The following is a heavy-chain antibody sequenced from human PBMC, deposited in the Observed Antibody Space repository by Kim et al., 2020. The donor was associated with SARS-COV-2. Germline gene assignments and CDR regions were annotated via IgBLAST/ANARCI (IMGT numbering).Heavy chain of an antibody. CDR3: ASGGRWLQSDY. D-gene: IGHD3-16*01. V-gene: IGHV3-11*04. Sequence: GGSLRLSCVASGFTFSDYYMTWIRQAPGKGLEWLSYISSSGTNINYADSVKGRFTVSRDNAKNSLYLQMNSLRVDDTAVYYCASGGRWLQSDYWGQGTLV. CDR1: GFTFSDYY. CDR2: ISSSGTNI. J-gene: IGHJ4*02.